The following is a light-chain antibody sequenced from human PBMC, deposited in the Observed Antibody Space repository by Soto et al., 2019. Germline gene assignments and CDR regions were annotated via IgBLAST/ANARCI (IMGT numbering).Light chain of an antibody. CDR3: QQFDSWPIT. CDR1: QSVGTN. Sequence: EIVLTQSPATLSVSPGERATLSCRATQSVGTNLAWYQQKPGHVPRLLISGASTRATDIPARFSGSGSGTEFNLTISSLQSEDLAVYYWQQFDSWPITFGQGTRLEIK. V-gene: IGKV3-15*01. CDR2: GAS. J-gene: IGKJ5*01.